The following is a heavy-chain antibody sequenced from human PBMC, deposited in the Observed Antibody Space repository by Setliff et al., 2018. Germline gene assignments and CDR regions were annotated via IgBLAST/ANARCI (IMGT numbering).Heavy chain of an antibody. V-gene: IGHV1-2*02. CDR1: GYTFIDFY. CDR3: VRGGRTLTTLPPSPPLAY. D-gene: IGHD4-17*01. Sequence: VASVKVSCKASGYTFIDFYMHWVRQAPGQGLEWIGFINPKTDYTASAQKLQGRITMTSDTSMTTAYMELRRLRSEDRAIYHCVRGGRTLTTLPPSPPLAYWGQGTLVTVSS. CDR2: INPKTDYT. J-gene: IGHJ4*02.